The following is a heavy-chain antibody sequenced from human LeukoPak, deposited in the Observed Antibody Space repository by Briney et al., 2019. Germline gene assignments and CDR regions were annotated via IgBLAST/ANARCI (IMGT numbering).Heavy chain of an antibody. CDR1: GGSFSGYY. J-gene: IGHJ4*02. CDR2: INHSGST. D-gene: IGHD3-10*01. V-gene: IGHV4-34*01. CDR3: ASLTRSGAGYYFDY. Sequence: PSETQSLTCAVYGGSFSGYYWSWIRQPPGKGLEWIGEINHSGSTNYNPSLKSRVTISVDTSKNQFSLKLSSVTAADTAVYYCASLTRSGAGYYFDYWGQGTLVTVSS.